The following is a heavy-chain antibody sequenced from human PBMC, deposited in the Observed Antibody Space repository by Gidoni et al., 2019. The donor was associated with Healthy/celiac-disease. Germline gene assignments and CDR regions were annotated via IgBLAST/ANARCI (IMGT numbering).Heavy chain of an antibody. Sequence: QVQLVESGGGVVQPGRSLSLSCAASGFTFSSYAMPWVRQAPGKGLEWVAVISYDGSNKYYADSVKGRFTISRDNSKNTLYLQMNSLRAEDTAVYYCARDRGSLRYFDWLSVGDYWGQGTLVTVSS. J-gene: IGHJ4*02. CDR1: GFTFSSYA. D-gene: IGHD3-9*01. V-gene: IGHV3-30-3*01. CDR3: ARDRGSLRYFDWLSVGDY. CDR2: ISYDGSNK.